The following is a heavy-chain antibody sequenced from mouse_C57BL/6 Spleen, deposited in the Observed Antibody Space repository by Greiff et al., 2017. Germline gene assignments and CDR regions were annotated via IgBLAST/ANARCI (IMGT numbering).Heavy chain of an antibody. CDR2: ISSGSSTI. D-gene: IGHD1-1*01. Sequence: EVKLMESGGGLVKPGGSLKLSCAASGFTFSDYGMHWVRQAPEKGLEWVAYISSGSSTIYYADTVKGRFTISRDNAKNTLFLQMTSLRSEDTAMYYCAKSSTWYFDFWGKGTTVTVSS. CDR1: GFTFSDYG. CDR3: AKSSTWYFDF. V-gene: IGHV5-17*01. J-gene: IGHJ1*03.